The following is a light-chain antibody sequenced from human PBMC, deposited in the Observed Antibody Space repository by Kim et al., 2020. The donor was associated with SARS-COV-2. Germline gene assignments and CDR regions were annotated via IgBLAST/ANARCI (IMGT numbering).Light chain of an antibody. CDR2: KAS. Sequence: DIQMTQSPSTLSASVGDRVTITCRASQSISSWLAWYQQKPGRAPKLLIYKASTLQSGVPSRFSGSGSGTEFTLTISSLQPDDFATYCCQQYNAYSWTFGQGTKMDIK. CDR1: QSISSW. V-gene: IGKV1-5*03. J-gene: IGKJ1*01. CDR3: QQYNAYSWT.